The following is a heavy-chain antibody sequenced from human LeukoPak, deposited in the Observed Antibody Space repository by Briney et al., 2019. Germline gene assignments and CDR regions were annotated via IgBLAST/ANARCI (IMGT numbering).Heavy chain of an antibody. V-gene: IGHV3-48*01. D-gene: IGHD2-2*01. CDR2: ISSSSSTI. CDR1: GFTSSSYS. Sequence: PGGSLRLSCAASGFTSSSYSMNWVRQAPGKGLEWVSYISSSSSTIYYADSVKGRFTISRDNAKNSLYLQMNSLRAEDTAVYYCARERCSSTSCYAAFSWGQGTLVTVSS. CDR3: ARERCSSTSCYAAFS. J-gene: IGHJ5*02.